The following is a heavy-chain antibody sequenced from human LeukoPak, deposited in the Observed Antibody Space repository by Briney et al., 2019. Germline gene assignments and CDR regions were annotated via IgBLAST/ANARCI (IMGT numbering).Heavy chain of an antibody. J-gene: IGHJ4*02. CDR1: GFTFSSYE. V-gene: IGHV3-48*03. D-gene: IGHD6-19*01. Sequence: GGSLRLSXAASGFTFSSYEMNWVRQAPGKGLEWVSYISSSGSTIYYADSVKGRFTISRDNAKNSLYLQMNSLRAEDTAVYYCARANSSGWYVESFDYWGQGTLVTVSS. CDR2: ISSSGSTI. CDR3: ARANSSGWYVESFDY.